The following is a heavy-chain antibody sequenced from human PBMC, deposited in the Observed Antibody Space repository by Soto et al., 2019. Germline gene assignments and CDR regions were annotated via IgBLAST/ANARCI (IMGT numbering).Heavy chain of an antibody. D-gene: IGHD6-13*01. J-gene: IGHJ4*02. CDR2: IKDSGEST. Sequence: DVQLLESGGGLVQPGGSLTLSCAASGYTFSNYAMHWVRQAPGKGLEWVSTIKDSGESTFHLDPVRGRFTISRDNSKDTLYLQMTSLRVEDTALYHCVKGGASYTSCWYANWGQGILVTVSS. CDR3: VKGGASYTSCWYAN. CDR1: GYTFSNYA. V-gene: IGHV3-23*01.